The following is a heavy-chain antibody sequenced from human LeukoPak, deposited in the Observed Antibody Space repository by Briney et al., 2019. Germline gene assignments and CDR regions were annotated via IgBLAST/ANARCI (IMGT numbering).Heavy chain of an antibody. CDR2: ISWNSGSI. D-gene: IGHD6-19*01. J-gene: IGHJ5*02. CDR3: ATGSSGWYFNWFDP. Sequence: GRSLRLSCAASGFTFDDYAMHWVRQAPGKGLEWVSGISWNSGSIGYADSVKGRFTISRDNAKNSLYLQMNSLRAEDTALYYCATGSSGWYFNWFDPWGQGTLVTVSS. V-gene: IGHV3-9*01. CDR1: GFTFDDYA.